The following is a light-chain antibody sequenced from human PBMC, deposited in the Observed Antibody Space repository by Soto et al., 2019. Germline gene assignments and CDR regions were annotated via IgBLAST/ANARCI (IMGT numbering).Light chain of an antibody. CDR2: WAS. V-gene: IGKV4-1*01. CDR1: QSLLFNSNNKNN. CDR3: QQYYTTPRT. J-gene: IGKJ1*01. Sequence: DIVMTQSPDTLAVSLGERATINCKSSQSLLFNSNNKNNLAWYQQKPGQSPKLLIYWASTRESGVPDRFSGSGYGTDFTLTISSLQAEDVAVYYCQQYYTTPRTFGQGTKVDIK.